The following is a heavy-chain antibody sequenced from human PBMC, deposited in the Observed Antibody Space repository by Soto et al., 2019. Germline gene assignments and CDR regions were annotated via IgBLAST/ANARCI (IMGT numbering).Heavy chain of an antibody. CDR2: INAGNGNT. V-gene: IGHV1-3*01. D-gene: IGHD4-17*01. J-gene: IGHJ6*03. CDR1: GYTFTSYA. Sequence: ASVTVSCKASGYTFTSYAMHWVRQAPGQRLEWMGWINAGNGNTKYSQKFQGRVTITRDTSASTAYMELSSLRSEDTAVYYCARRGEDFDYGDYVGYYYYMDVWGKGTTVTVSS. CDR3: ARRGEDFDYGDYVGYYYYMDV.